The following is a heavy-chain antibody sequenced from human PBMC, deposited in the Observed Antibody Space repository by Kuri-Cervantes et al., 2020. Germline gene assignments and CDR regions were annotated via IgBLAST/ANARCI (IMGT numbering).Heavy chain of an antibody. Sequence: GESLKISCAASGFTFSSYSMNWVRQAPGKGLEWLANINQDGSEKYYVASVKGRFTISRDNVKNSLFLQMDSLRVEDTAVYYCARDFSTVVTHFDYWGRGTLVTVSS. D-gene: IGHD4-23*01. CDR3: ARDFSTVVTHFDY. CDR1: GFTFSSYS. J-gene: IGHJ4*02. V-gene: IGHV3-7*01. CDR2: INQDGSEK.